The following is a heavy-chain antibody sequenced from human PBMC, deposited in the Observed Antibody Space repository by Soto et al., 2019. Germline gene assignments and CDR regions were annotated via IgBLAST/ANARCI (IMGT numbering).Heavy chain of an antibody. V-gene: IGHV1-69*01. Sequence: QVQLVQSGAEVKKPGSSVKVSCKASGGTFSSYAISWVRQAPGQGLEWMGGIIPIFGTANYAQKFQGRVTITADESTSTDYMELSSLRSEDTAVYYCARVAAAGRYYYYYYGMDVWGQGTTVTVSS. CDR1: GGTFSSYA. CDR2: IIPIFGTA. J-gene: IGHJ6*02. D-gene: IGHD6-13*01. CDR3: ARVAAAGRYYYYYYGMDV.